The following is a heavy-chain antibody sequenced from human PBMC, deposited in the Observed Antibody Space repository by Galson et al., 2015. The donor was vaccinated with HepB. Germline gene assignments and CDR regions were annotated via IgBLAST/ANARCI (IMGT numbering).Heavy chain of an antibody. Sequence: SLRLSCAASGFTFSTYSMNWVRQAPGKGLVWVSRVNSDGSSTDYADSVKGRFTISRDNAKNTLLLQMNSLRAEDTAVYYCARDPRPYGDYVVPHYWGQGTLVTVSS. V-gene: IGHV3-74*01. CDR3: ARDPRPYGDYVVPHY. D-gene: IGHD4-17*01. CDR1: GFTFSTYS. J-gene: IGHJ4*02. CDR2: VNSDGSST.